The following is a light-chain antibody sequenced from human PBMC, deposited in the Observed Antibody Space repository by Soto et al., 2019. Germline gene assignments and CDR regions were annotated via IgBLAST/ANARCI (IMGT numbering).Light chain of an antibody. CDR2: DVA. CDR3: SSYSAGSTRVV. CDR1: SSDIGIYNF. J-gene: IGLJ3*02. V-gene: IGLV2-14*03. Sequence: QSALTQPVSVSGSPGQAIAISRTGTSSDIGIYNFVSWYQQLPGGAPKLIIYDVANRPSGVSNRFSGSKSANTASLTISGLQAEDQGDYYCSSYSAGSTRVVFGGGTKLTVL.